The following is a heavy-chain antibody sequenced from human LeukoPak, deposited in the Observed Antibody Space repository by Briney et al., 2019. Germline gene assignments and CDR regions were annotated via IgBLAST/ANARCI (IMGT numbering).Heavy chain of an antibody. J-gene: IGHJ2*01. CDR2: ISSSSYI. D-gene: IGHD3-22*01. Sequence: PGGSLRLSCAASGFTLRSYTMNWVRQAPGKGLEWVSSISSSSYIYYADSVKGRFTISRDNAKNSLYLQMNSLRAEDTAVYYCAREGGDYYDSSEYFDLWGRGTLVTVSS. CDR1: GFTLRSYT. V-gene: IGHV3-21*01. CDR3: AREGGDYYDSSEYFDL.